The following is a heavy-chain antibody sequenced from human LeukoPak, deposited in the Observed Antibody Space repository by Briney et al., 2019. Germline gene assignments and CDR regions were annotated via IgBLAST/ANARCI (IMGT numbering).Heavy chain of an antibody. CDR3: AKDYYDSSGYYDSTRFDP. V-gene: IGHV3-23*01. J-gene: IGHJ5*02. CDR1: GFTFSSYA. Sequence: GGSLRLSCAASGFTFSSYAMSWVRQAPGKGLEWVSAISGSGGSTYYADSVKGRFTISRDNSKNTLYLQVNSLRAEDTAVYYCAKDYYDSSGYYDSTRFDPWGQGTLVTVSS. D-gene: IGHD3-22*01. CDR2: ISGSGGST.